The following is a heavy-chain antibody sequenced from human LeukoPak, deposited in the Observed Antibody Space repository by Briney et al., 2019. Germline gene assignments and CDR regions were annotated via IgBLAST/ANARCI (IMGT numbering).Heavy chain of an antibody. CDR1: GFTFSSYA. V-gene: IGHV3-23*01. Sequence: PGGSLRLSCAASGFTFSSYAMSWVRQAPGKGLEWVSAISGSGGSTYYADSVKGRFTISRDNSKNTLYLQMNSLRAEDTAVYYCARARSLRITMIVGYWGQGTLVTVSS. D-gene: IGHD3-22*01. CDR2: ISGSGGST. J-gene: IGHJ4*02. CDR3: ARARSLRITMIVGY.